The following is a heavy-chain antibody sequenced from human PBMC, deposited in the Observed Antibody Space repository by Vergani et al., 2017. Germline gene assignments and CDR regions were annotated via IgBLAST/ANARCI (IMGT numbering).Heavy chain of an antibody. CDR3: ALYCSSTSCYDYS. Sequence: EVQLLESGGGLVQPGGSLRLSCAASGFTFSSSAVSWVRQAQGKGLEWVSAISGSGGSTYYADSVKGRFTISRDNSKNTLYLQMNILRAEDTAVYYCALYCSSTSCYDYSWGQGTLVTVSS. CDR1: GFTFSSSA. J-gene: IGHJ5*02. CDR2: ISGSGGST. D-gene: IGHD2-2*01. V-gene: IGHV3-23*01.